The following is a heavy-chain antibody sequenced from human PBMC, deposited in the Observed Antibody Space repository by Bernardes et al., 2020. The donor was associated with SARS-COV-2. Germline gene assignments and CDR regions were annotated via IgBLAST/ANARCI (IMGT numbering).Heavy chain of an antibody. CDR1: GGSISSYY. V-gene: IGHV4-4*07. D-gene: IGHD6-19*01. J-gene: IGHJ6*02. CDR3: ARGGIAVAGTYYYYGMDV. CDR2: IYTSGST. Sequence: ETLSLTCTVSGGSISSYYWSWIRQPAGKGLEWIGRIYTSGSTNYNPSLKSRVTMSVDTSKNQFSLKLSSVTAADTAVYYCARGGIAVAGTYYYYGMDVWGQGTTVTVSS.